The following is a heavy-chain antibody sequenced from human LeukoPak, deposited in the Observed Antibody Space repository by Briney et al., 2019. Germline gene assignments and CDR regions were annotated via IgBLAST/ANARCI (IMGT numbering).Heavy chain of an antibody. CDR3: ARGRGSGHKENWFDP. Sequence: ASVKVSCKASGYTFTTYDINWVRQATGQGLEWMGWMNPNSGNTGYTQKFQGRVTMTRNTSISTAYMELSSLRSEDTAVYYCARGRGSGHKENWFDPWGQGTLVTVSS. D-gene: IGHD6-19*01. CDR1: GYTFTTYD. V-gene: IGHV1-8*01. CDR2: MNPNSGNT. J-gene: IGHJ5*02.